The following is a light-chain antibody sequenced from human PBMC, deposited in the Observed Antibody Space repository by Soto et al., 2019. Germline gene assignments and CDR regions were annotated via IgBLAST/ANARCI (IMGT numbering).Light chain of an antibody. CDR1: NSDIGGYNY. J-gene: IGLJ3*02. CDR2: DVS. CDR3: CSYGGTNNFWV. V-gene: IGLV2-11*01. Sequence: QSALTQPRSVSGSPGQSVTISCTGTNSDIGGYNYVSWYQQHPGKAPKVIIYDVSGRPSGVPDRFSGSKSGNTASLTISGLQAEDEADYYCCSYGGTNNFWVFGGGTQLTVL.